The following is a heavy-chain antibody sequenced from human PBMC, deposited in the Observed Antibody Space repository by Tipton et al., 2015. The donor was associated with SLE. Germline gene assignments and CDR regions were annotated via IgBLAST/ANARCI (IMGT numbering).Heavy chain of an antibody. D-gene: IGHD3-22*01. CDR2: ISGSGGST. V-gene: IGHV3-23*01. CDR1: GFSFRSYA. Sequence: GSLRLSCAASGFSFRSYAMSWVRQTPGKGLEWVSAISGSGGSTYYADSVKGRFTISRDNSKNTLYLQMNSLRVEDTAVYYCGTTSSDYGMDDWSQGTTVTGSS. CDR3: GTTSSDYGMDD. J-gene: IGHJ6*02.